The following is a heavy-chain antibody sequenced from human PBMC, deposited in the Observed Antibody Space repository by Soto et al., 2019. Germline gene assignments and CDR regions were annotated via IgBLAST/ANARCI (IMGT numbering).Heavy chain of an antibody. CDR1: GDAFNDHDY. CDR2: INPVNGGT. D-gene: IGHD6-19*01. Sequence: QVQLVQSGAEVKKPGASVKVSCKASGDAFNDHDYMHWGRQAPGQGPEWMGWINPVNGGTYYSQKFQGRVTMTRDTSISTGYMELSSLTADDTAVYYWARVSSGWQFDYWGQGTLVAVSS. V-gene: IGHV1-2*02. CDR3: ARVSSGWQFDY. J-gene: IGHJ4*02.